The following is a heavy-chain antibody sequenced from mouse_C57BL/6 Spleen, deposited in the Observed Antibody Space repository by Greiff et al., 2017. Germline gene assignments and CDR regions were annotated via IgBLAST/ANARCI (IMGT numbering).Heavy chain of an antibody. Sequence: ESGPGLVKPSQSLSLTCSVTGYSITSGYYWNWIRQFPGNKLEWMGYISYDGSNNYNPSLKNRISITRDTSKNQFFLKLNSVTTEDTATYYCARAYYDYDPYFDYWGQGTTLTVSS. D-gene: IGHD2-4*01. J-gene: IGHJ2*01. CDR2: ISYDGSN. CDR3: ARAYYDYDPYFDY. CDR1: GYSITSGYY. V-gene: IGHV3-6*01.